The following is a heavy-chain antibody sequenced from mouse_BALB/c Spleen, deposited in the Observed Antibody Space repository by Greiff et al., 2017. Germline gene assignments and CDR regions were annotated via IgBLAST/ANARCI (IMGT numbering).Heavy chain of an antibody. Sequence: EVKLMESGPGLVKPSQSLSLTCTVTGYSITSDYAWTWIRQFPGNKLEWMGYISYSGSTSYNPSLKSRISITRDTSKNQFFLQLNSVTTEDTATYYCARQFPYYYGSSSYAMDYWGQGTSVTVAS. J-gene: IGHJ4*01. V-gene: IGHV3-2*02. CDR3: ARQFPYYYGSSSYAMDY. D-gene: IGHD1-1*01. CDR2: ISYSGST. CDR1: GYSITSDYA.